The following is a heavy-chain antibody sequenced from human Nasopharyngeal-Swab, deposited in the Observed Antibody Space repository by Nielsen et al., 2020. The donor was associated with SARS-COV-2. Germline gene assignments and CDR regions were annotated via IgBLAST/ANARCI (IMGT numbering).Heavy chain of an antibody. Sequence: GESLKISCEASGFTFDDYAMHWVRQAPGKGLEWVSLISGDDGSKYYADSVKGRFTISRDNAKKSLYLQMKSLRAEDTALYYCAKLGGDEDTAMVSYWGQGTLVTVSS. J-gene: IGHJ4*02. V-gene: IGHV3-43*02. CDR3: AKLGGDEDTAMVSY. CDR2: ISGDDGSK. D-gene: IGHD5-18*01. CDR1: GFTFDDYA.